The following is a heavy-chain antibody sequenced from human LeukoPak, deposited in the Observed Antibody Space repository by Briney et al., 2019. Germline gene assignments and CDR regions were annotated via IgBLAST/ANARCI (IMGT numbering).Heavy chain of an antibody. J-gene: IGHJ4*02. CDR3: ASRLLWFGELLGDY. CDR2: IGTAVDT. V-gene: IGHV3-13*01. D-gene: IGHD3-10*01. CDR1: GFTFSSYD. Sequence: GGSLRLSCAASGFTFSSYDMHWVRQATGKGLEWVSAIGTAVDTYHPGSVKGRFTISRDNSKNTLYLQMNSLRAEDTAVYYCASRLLWFGELLGDYWGQGTLVTVSS.